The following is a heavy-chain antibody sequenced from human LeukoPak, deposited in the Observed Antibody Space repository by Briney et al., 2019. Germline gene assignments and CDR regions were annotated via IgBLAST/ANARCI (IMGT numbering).Heavy chain of an antibody. CDR1: GGSFSGYY. D-gene: IGHD3-10*01. CDR2: INHSGST. CDR3: TKSDGYGLIRI. J-gene: IGHJ3*02. V-gene: IGHV4-34*03. Sequence: SETLSLTCAVYGGSFSGYYWSWIRQPPGKGLEWIGEINHSGSTNYNPSLKSRVTISVDTSKNQFSLTVISMTAADTAAYYCTKSDGYGLIRICGRGTMVTVSS.